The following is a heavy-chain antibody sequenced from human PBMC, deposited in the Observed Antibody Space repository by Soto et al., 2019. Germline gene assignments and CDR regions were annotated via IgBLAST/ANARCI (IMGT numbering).Heavy chain of an antibody. J-gene: IGHJ4*02. V-gene: IGHV3-49*03. Sequence: EVELVESGGALVEPGRSLRLSCIASGFTFSVYSMAWFRQAPGKGLEWVGFIRRTTSGATTEYAASVQGRFIISRDDSRNIVYLQMSSLKTEDTAVYYCAREQGGITSVRGDVDYWGQGTLVTVSS. D-gene: IGHD3-10*01. CDR3: AREQGGITSVRGDVDY. CDR2: IRRTTSGATT. CDR1: GFTFSVYS.